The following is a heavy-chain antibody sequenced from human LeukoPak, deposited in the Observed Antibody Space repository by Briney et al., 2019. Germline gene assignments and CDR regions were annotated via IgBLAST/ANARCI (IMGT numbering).Heavy chain of an antibody. CDR3: ARGRYTVTTWVDY. CDR1: GFTFSSYA. Sequence: GGSLRLSCAASGFTFSSYAMHWVRQAPGKGLEWVAVISYDGSNKYYADSVNGRFTISRDNSKNTLYRQMNSLRAEDTAVYYCARGRYTVTTWVDYWGQGTLVTVSS. V-gene: IGHV3-30-3*01. D-gene: IGHD4-17*01. CDR2: ISYDGSNK. J-gene: IGHJ4*02.